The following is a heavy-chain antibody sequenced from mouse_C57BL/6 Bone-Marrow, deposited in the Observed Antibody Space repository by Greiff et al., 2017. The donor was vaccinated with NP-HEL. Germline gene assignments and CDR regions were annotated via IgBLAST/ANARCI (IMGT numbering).Heavy chain of an antibody. CDR2: ISSGGSYT. V-gene: IGHV5-6*01. CDR3: ARHSGPYYAMDY. Sequence: EVKLMESGGDLVKPGGSLKLSCAASGFTFSSYGMSWVRQTPDKRLEWVATISSGGSYTYYPDRVKGRFTISRDNAKNTLYLQMSSLNAEDTAMYYCARHSGPYYAMDYWGQGTSVTVSS. CDR1: GFTFSSYG. J-gene: IGHJ4*01.